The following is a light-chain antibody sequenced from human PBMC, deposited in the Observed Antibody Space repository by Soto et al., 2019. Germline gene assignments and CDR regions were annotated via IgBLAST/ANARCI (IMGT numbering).Light chain of an antibody. Sequence: DIQMTQSPTSLSASVGDRVTITCRASQGIRNFVAWYQQKPGKPPKLLIYAASTLQSGVPSRFSGSGSGPGFTLTIISLQPEDVATYSCQKYSSVPVFGPGTKVEI. V-gene: IGKV1-27*01. CDR3: QKYSSVPV. CDR1: QGIRNF. J-gene: IGKJ3*01. CDR2: AAS.